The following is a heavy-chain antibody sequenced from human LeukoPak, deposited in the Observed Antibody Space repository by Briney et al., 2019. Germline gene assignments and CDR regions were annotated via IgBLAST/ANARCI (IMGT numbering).Heavy chain of an antibody. D-gene: IGHD2-2*01. CDR1: GGSISSGDYY. Sequence: SQTLSLTCTVSGGSISSGDYYWSWIRQPPGKGLEWIGYIYYSGSTYYNPSLKSRVTISVDTSKNQFSLKLSSVTAADTAVYYCARTRIVVVPAAKNWFDPWGQGTQVTVSS. V-gene: IGHV4-30-4*08. J-gene: IGHJ5*02. CDR3: ARTRIVVVPAAKNWFDP. CDR2: IYYSGST.